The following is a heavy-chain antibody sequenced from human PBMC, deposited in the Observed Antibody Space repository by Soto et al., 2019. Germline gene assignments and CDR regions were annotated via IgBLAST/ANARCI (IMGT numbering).Heavy chain of an antibody. CDR2: ISASGSRT. CDR3: AKDPATLAEIYLHGNGDS. V-gene: IGHV3-23*01. Sequence: EAQVLESGGGLVQPGGSLRLSCAASGFRFSSIAMSWVRQAPGKGLEWLSLISASGSRTYYADSVRGRFTISRDNSKNSLYLQLSRLRGDDTAVYYCAKDPATLAEIYLHGNGDSWRQGTLVIVSS. D-gene: IGHD2-15*01. J-gene: IGHJ5*01. CDR1: GFRFSSIA.